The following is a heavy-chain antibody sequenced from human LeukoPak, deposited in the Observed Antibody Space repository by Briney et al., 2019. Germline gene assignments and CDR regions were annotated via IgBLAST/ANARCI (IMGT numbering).Heavy chain of an antibody. J-gene: IGHJ4*02. CDR2: IGASGDNT. Sequence: GGSLRLSCAASGFPFSNYAMSWVRQAPGKGLEWVSAIGASGDNTYFADSVKGRFTISRDNSKNTLYLQMNSLRAEDTAVYYCAKQDIVVVPAAMFFKTEFDFWGQGTLVTVSS. D-gene: IGHD2-2*01. CDR1: GFPFSNYA. CDR3: AKQDIVVVPAAMFFKTEFDF. V-gene: IGHV3-23*01.